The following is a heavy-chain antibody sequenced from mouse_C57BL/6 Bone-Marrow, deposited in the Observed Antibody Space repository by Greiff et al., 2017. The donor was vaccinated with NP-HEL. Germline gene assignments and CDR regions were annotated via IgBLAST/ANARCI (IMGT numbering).Heavy chain of an antibody. CDR2: FYPGSGSI. D-gene: IGHD1-1*01. J-gene: IGHJ1*03. Sequence: QVPLQQSGAELVKPGASVTLSCTASGYTFPEYTIHWVKQRSGPGLEWIGWFYPGSGSIKYNEKFKDKATLTADKSSSTVYMELSRLTSEDSAVYFGARQKLLRPYFDVWGTGTTVTVSS. CDR1: GYTFPEYT. CDR3: ARQKLLRPYFDV. V-gene: IGHV1-62-2*01.